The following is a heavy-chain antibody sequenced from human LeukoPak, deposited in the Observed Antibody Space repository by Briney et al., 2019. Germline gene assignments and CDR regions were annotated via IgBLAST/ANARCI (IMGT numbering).Heavy chain of an antibody. CDR1: GGSISSYY. CDR3: ARDKTSNTAMVAGAFDI. V-gene: IGHV4-59*01. D-gene: IGHD5-18*01. J-gene: IGHJ3*02. CDR2: IYYSGST. Sequence: SETLSLTCTVSGGSISSYYWSWIRQPPGKGLEWIGYIYYSGSTNYNPSLKSRVTISVDTSKNQFSLKLNSVTAADTAVYYCARDKTSNTAMVAGAFDIWGQGTMVTVSS.